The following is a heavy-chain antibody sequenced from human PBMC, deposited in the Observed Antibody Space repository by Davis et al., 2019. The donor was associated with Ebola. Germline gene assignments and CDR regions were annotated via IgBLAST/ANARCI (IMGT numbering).Heavy chain of an antibody. D-gene: IGHD6-19*01. Sequence: GGSLRLSCAASGFTFSSYWMSWVRQAPGKGLEWVANIKQDGSEKYYVDSVKGRFTISRDNAKNSLYLQMNSLRAEDTAVYYCARGYSSGPDHNIDYWGQGTLVTVSS. CDR1: GFTFSSYW. CDR3: ARGYSSGPDHNIDY. V-gene: IGHV3-7*03. J-gene: IGHJ4*02. CDR2: IKQDGSEK.